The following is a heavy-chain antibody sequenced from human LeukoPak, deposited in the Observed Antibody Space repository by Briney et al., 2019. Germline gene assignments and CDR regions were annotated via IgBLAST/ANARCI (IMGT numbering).Heavy chain of an antibody. J-gene: IGHJ4*02. CDR2: INQSGST. Sequence: SETLSLTCAVYGESFSGHYWSWIRQPPGKGLEWIGEINQSGSTNYNPSLKSRVTMSVDTSKNQFSLKLSSVTAADTAVYYCAREPLYIAVAGNYFDYWGQGTLVTVSS. D-gene: IGHD6-19*01. V-gene: IGHV4-34*01. CDR3: AREPLYIAVAGNYFDY. CDR1: GESFSGHY.